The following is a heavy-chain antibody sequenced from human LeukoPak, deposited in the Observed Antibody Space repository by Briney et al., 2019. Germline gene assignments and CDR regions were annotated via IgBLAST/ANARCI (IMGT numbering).Heavy chain of an antibody. CDR3: ARRGTDYCTPSSCHPNWFAP. CDR1: GFSVSNKY. J-gene: IGHJ5*02. CDR2: IDGSSSRT. D-gene: IGHD4-11*01. Sequence: GGSLRLSCAASGFSVSNKYMSWMRQAPGKGLEWLSYIDGSSSRTNYADSVKGRFTISRDNVKNSLYLQMNSLRAEDTAVYFCARRGTDYCTPSSCHPNWFAPWGQGTQVTVSS. V-gene: IGHV3-11*03.